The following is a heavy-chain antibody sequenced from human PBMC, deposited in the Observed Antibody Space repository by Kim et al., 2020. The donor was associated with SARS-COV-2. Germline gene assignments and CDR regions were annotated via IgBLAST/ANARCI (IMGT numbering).Heavy chain of an antibody. CDR2: INPNSGGT. J-gene: IGHJ4*02. Sequence: ASVKVSCKASGYTFTGYYMHWVRQAPGQGLEWMGWINPNSGGTNYAQKFQGRVTITRDTSISTAYMELSRLRSDDTAVYYCARAYDFWSGYDFDYWGQGTLVTVSS. CDR3: ARAYDFWSGYDFDY. D-gene: IGHD3-3*01. V-gene: IGHV1-2*02. CDR1: GYTFTGYY.